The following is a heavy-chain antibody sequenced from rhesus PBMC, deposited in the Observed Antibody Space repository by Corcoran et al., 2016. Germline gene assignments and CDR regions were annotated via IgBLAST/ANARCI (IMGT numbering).Heavy chain of an antibody. Sequence: QVNLPQWGEGLMKSSETLALPCAVYGGSITVYYWCLFRQAPGKGLAWFGVIDGTRERSKSSPSFMIRVTISKASSKKKFSRELTSVLAAETAVYYWWRRGDYTTGGLADSLDVWGRGVLVTVAS. V-gene: IGHV4-73*01. CDR3: WRRGDYTTGGLADSLDV. J-gene: IGHJ5-2*02. CDR2: IDGTRERS. CDR1: GGSITVYY. D-gene: IGHD2-2*01.